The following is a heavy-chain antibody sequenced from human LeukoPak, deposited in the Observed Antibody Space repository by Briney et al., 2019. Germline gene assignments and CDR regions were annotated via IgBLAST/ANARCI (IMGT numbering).Heavy chain of an antibody. CDR1: GGSISSSSYY. Sequence: TSETLSLTCTVSGGSISSSSYYWGWIRQPPGKGLEWIGSIYYSGNTYYKSSLKSRVTISVDTSKNQFSLKLNSVTAADTAVYYCASTGMDYYYYGMDVWGQGTTVTVSS. CDR3: ASTGMDYYYYGMDV. V-gene: IGHV4-39*01. CDR2: IYYSGNT. D-gene: IGHD2-8*02. J-gene: IGHJ6*02.